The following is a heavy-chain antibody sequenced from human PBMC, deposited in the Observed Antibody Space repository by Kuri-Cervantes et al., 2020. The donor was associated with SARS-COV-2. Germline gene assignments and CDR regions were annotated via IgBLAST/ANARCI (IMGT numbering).Heavy chain of an antibody. CDR2: INADNGNS. Sequence: ASVKVSCKASGDTFNNYAMHWVRQAPGDRLEWMGWINADNGNSKYSERFQGRVTITRDTSASTVYMELSSLRSEDTAVYYCAREGDSSSSMSYYYYYMDVWGKGTTVTVSS. J-gene: IGHJ6*03. V-gene: IGHV1-3*01. CDR3: AREGDSSSSMSYYYYYMDV. CDR1: GDTFNNYA. D-gene: IGHD6-6*01.